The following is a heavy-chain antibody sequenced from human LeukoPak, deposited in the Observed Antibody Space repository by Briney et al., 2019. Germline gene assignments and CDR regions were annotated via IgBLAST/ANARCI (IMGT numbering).Heavy chain of an antibody. J-gene: IGHJ4*02. CDR1: GFTFSSYS. CDR3: ARDNWGLVGATTGDYFDY. V-gene: IGHV3-21*01. CDR2: ISSSSSSYI. Sequence: GGSLRLSCAASGFTFSSYSMNWVRQAPGKGLEWVSSISSSSSSYIYYEDSVKGGFTISRDNAKNSLYLQMNSLRAEDTAVYYCARDNWGLVGATTGDYFDYWGQGTLVTVSS. D-gene: IGHD1-26*01.